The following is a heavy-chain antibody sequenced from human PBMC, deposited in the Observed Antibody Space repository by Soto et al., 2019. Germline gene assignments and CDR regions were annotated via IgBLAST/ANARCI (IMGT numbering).Heavy chain of an antibody. CDR3: VREAELPDYNSYYGMDV. CDR2: ISKTGNTI. D-gene: IGHD3-10*01. CDR1: RFSFSSYD. J-gene: IGHJ6*02. Sequence: EVQLVESGGGLVQPGGSLRLSCAAARFSFSSYDMHWVRQAPGKGLECISYISKTGNTIYYADSVKGRFTISRDNAKNALYLQMNSLRAGDTAVYYCVREAELPDYNSYYGMDVWGQGTTVTVSS. V-gene: IGHV3-48*03.